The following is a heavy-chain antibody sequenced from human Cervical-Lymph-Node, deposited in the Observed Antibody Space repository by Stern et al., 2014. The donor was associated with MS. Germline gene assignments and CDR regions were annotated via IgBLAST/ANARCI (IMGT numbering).Heavy chain of an antibody. CDR2: INRDGSTT. Sequence: EMQLVESGGGLVQPGGSLRLSCAASGFTFSNSWMHWVRQAPGKGLVWVSRINRDGSTTTYADSVKGRFTISRDNAKNTLYLQMNSLRAEDTAVYYCTTLSGPLDHWGQGTLVTVSS. CDR3: TTLSGPLDH. CDR1: GFTFSNSW. J-gene: IGHJ4*02. V-gene: IGHV3-74*02. D-gene: IGHD3-10*01.